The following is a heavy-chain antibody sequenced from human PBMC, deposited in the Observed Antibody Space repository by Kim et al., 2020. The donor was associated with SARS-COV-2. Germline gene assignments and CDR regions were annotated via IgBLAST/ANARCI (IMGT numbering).Heavy chain of an antibody. V-gene: IGHV3-15*01. Sequence: GGSLRLSCAASAFTFSNAWMHWVRQAPGKGLEWVAIIKSKTHGGTTDYAAAVKGRFTISRDDSKNTLYLQMNTLKTEDTAVYYCTGFGEGYWGQGTLVT. J-gene: IGHJ4*02. D-gene: IGHD3-10*01. CDR1: AFTFSNAW. CDR3: TGFGEGY. CDR2: IKSKTHGGTT.